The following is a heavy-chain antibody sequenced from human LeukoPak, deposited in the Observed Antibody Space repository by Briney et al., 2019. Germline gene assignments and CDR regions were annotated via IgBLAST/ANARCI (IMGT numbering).Heavy chain of an antibody. Sequence: GGSLRLSCEDSGFTFSSYSMNWVRQAPGKGLEWVSSISDSGSFIYYADSMKGRFTISRDNAKNSLYLQMNSLRAEDTAVYYCARGSDATYYYYMDVWGRGTTVTVSS. V-gene: IGHV3-21*06. J-gene: IGHJ6*03. CDR3: ARGSDATYYYYMDV. CDR1: GFTFSSYS. D-gene: IGHD5-24*01. CDR2: ISDSGSFI.